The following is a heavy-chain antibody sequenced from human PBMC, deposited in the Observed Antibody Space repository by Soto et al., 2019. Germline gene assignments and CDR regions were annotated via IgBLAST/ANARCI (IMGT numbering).Heavy chain of an antibody. Sequence: QVQLVQSGAEVKKPGASVKVSCKASGYTFTNYYVQWVRQAPGQGLEWMGVIHPDGGHTTYSQTLQDRVTMTSDTFTSTIYMELSSLRSEDTAVYYCARGDNDYWGQGTLVTVSS. CDR1: GYTFTNYY. CDR2: IHPDGGHT. J-gene: IGHJ4*02. CDR3: ARGDNDY. V-gene: IGHV1-46*01.